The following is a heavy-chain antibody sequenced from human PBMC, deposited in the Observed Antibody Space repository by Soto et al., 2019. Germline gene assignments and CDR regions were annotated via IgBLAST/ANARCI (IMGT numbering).Heavy chain of an antibody. CDR2: IYYTGST. CDR1: GSSISPYY. D-gene: IGHD4-17*01. Sequence: SETLSLTCTVSGSSISPYYWSWIRQPPGKGLEWIGYIYYTGSTKYNPSLKSRVTISLGTSRNQVSLKLSSVTAADTAVYYCTSVGGYYGDYPNFDYWGPGTLVTVSS. CDR3: TSVGGYYGDYPNFDY. V-gene: IGHV4-59*01. J-gene: IGHJ4*02.